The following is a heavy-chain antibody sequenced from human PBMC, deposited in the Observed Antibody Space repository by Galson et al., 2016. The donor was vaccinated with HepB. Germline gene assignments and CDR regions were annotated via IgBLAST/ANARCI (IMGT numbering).Heavy chain of an antibody. CDR2: SK. Sequence: SLRLSCAASGFTFRTHAVHWVRQAPGKGLEWVGDSKYYPDSVKGRFTISRDNSKNTLYLQMYSLRPEDTAVYYCARCVDTSMAPFDYWGQGTLPTVSS. J-gene: IGHJ4*02. CDR3: ARCVDTSMAPFDY. CDR1: GFTFRTHA. D-gene: IGHD5-18*01. V-gene: IGHV3-30*04.